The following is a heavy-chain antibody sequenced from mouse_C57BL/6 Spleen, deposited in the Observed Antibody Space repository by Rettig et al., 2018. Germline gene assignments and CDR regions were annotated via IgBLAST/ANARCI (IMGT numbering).Heavy chain of an antibody. J-gene: IGHJ3*01. Sequence: QVQLKESGPGLVAPSQSLSITCSVSGFSLTSYNIDWVRQSPGKGLEWLGVIWGVGSTNYNSALKSRLSISKDNSKSQVFLKMNSLQTDDTAMYYCASVYDGYAFAYWGQGTLVTVSA. CDR1: GFSLTSYN. CDR2: IWGVGST. CDR3: ASVYDGYAFAY. V-gene: IGHV2-6*01. D-gene: IGHD2-3*01.